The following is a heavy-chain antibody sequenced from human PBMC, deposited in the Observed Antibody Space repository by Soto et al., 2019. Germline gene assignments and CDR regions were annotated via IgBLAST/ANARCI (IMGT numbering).Heavy chain of an antibody. D-gene: IGHD2-2*01. CDR2: INHSGST. CDR3: AREGRVGYCSSTSCLHYYYYGMDV. J-gene: IGHJ6*02. V-gene: IGHV4-34*01. Sequence: SETLSLTCAVYGGSFSGYYWSWIRQPPGKGLEWIGEINHSGSTNYNPSLKSRVTISVDTSKNQFSLKLSSVTAADTAVYYCAREGRVGYCSSTSCLHYYYYGMDVWGQGTTVTVSS. CDR1: GGSFSGYY.